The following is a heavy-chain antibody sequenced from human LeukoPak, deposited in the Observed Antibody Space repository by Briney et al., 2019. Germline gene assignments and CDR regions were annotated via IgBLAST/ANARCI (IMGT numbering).Heavy chain of an antibody. Sequence: GESLKISCKGSGYNFTSYWIGWVRQMPGKGLEWMGIIYPGDSDTRYSPSFQGQVTISADKSISTAYLQWSSLKASDTAMYYCARQWLGYCSGGSCQFDYWGQGTLVTVSS. J-gene: IGHJ4*02. V-gene: IGHV5-51*01. CDR2: IYPGDSDT. CDR3: ARQWLGYCSGGSCQFDY. D-gene: IGHD2-15*01. CDR1: GYNFTSYW.